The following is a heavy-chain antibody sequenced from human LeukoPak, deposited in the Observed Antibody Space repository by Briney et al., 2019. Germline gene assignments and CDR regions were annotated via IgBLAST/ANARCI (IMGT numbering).Heavy chain of an antibody. CDR1: GFTFSSYG. D-gene: IGHD3-10*01. Sequence: GGSLRLSCAASGFTFSSYGMHWVRQAPSKGLEWVAVISYDGSNKYYADSVKGRFTISRDNSKNTLYLQMNSLRAEDTAVYYCAKDALWFGELFWYDYWGQGTLVTVSS. V-gene: IGHV3-30*18. CDR2: ISYDGSNK. J-gene: IGHJ4*02. CDR3: AKDALWFGELFWYDY.